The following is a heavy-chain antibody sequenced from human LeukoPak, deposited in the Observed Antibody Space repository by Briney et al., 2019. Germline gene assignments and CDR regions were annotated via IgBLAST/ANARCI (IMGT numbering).Heavy chain of an antibody. V-gene: IGHV4-59*01. D-gene: IGHD3-10*01. Sequence: SETLSLTCTVSVGSISTYYWTWIRQPPGKGLEWIGFMYDSGITNYNPSLKSRVTISIDTSKNQFSLKLSSVTAADTAVYYCARDKGWELIDYWGQGTLVTVSS. J-gene: IGHJ4*02. CDR3: ARDKGWELIDY. CDR1: VGSISTYY. CDR2: MYDSGIT.